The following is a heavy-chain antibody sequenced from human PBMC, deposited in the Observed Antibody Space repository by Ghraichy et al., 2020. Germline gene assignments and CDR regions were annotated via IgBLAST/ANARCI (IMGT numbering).Heavy chain of an antibody. V-gene: IGHV4-31*03. J-gene: IGHJ4*02. CDR1: GGSISSTDYF. Sequence: SETLSLTCSVSGGSISSTDYFWNWIRQDPGKDLEWIGYMSYNGVSNYNLSLQSRATISLDTSHNQFSLKLSSVTAADTAVYFCTRIPLLRGCGVTSCYGWFDYWGPGALVTVSS. CDR3: TRIPLLRGCGVTSCYGWFDY. D-gene: IGHD2-15*01. CDR2: MSYNGVS.